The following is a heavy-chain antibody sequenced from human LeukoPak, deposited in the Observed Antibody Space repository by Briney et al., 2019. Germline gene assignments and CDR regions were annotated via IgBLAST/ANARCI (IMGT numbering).Heavy chain of an antibody. D-gene: IGHD6-13*01. J-gene: IGHJ4*02. Sequence: PGGSLRLSCAASGFTVSSNYMSWVRQAPGKGLEWVSVIYSGGTTNYADSVKGRFTISRDNSKNTLFLQMNSLRAKDTAVYYCARGGYSSSWYHFDYWGQGTLVTVSS. CDR1: GFTVSSNY. CDR2: IYSGGTT. V-gene: IGHV3-53*01. CDR3: ARGGYSSSWYHFDY.